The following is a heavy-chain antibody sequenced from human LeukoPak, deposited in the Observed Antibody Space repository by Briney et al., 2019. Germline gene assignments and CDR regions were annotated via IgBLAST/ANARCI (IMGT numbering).Heavy chain of an antibody. V-gene: IGHV1-2*02. D-gene: IGHD1-14*01. CDR3: ASHPTTRIPGWHDY. Sequence: GASVEVSCKASGYTFTGYYMHWVRQAPGQGLEWMGWINPNSGGTNYAQKFQGRVTMTRDTSISTAYMELSRLRSDDTAVYYCASHPTTRIPGWHDYWGQGTLVTVSS. CDR1: GYTFTGYY. J-gene: IGHJ4*02. CDR2: INPNSGGT.